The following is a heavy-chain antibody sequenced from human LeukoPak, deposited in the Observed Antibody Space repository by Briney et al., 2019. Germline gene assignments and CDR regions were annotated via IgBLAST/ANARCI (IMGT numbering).Heavy chain of an antibody. J-gene: IGHJ6*03. Sequence: GASVKLSCKASGGTFSSYAISWVRQAPGQGLEWMGGIIPIFGTANYAQKFQGRVTITTDESTSTAYMELGSLRSEDTAVYYCARAGYSSSSLGYYYMDVWGKGTTVTVSS. CDR2: IIPIFGTA. CDR3: ARAGYSSSSLGYYYMDV. D-gene: IGHD6-6*01. V-gene: IGHV1-69*05. CDR1: GGTFSSYA.